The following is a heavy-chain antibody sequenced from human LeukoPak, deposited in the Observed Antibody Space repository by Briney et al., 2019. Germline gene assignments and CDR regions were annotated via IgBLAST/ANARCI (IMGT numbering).Heavy chain of an antibody. D-gene: IGHD3-16*01. CDR2: INPSGGST. Sequence: ASVKVSCKASGYTFTGYYMHWVRQAPGQGLEWMGIINPSGGSTRYAQKFQGRVTMTRDTSTSTVYMELKSLRSEDTAIYYCARDGTPEYDHIWGRPQLYWGQGTLVIVSS. J-gene: IGHJ4*02. V-gene: IGHV1-46*01. CDR3: ARDGTPEYDHIWGRPQLY. CDR1: GYTFTGYY.